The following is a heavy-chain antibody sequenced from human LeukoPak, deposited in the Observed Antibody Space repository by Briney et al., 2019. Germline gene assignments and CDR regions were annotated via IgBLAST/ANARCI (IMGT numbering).Heavy chain of an antibody. CDR1: GFTFTDYY. CDR2: ISNTGRNT. Sequence: XGSLRLSCATSGFTFTDYYMSWVRQAPGKGLEWVSYISNTGRNTYDAESVKGRFTISRDNARKSLYLQMNSLRVEDTAMYYCVKDFDGSGPGHWGQGTLVTVSS. J-gene: IGHJ4*02. CDR3: VKDFDGSGPGH. D-gene: IGHD4-23*01. V-gene: IGHV3-11*01.